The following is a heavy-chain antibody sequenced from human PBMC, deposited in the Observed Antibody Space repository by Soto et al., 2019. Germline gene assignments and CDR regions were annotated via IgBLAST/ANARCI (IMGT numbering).Heavy chain of an antibody. Sequence: QVQLVESGGGVVQPGRSLRLSCAASGFSFSSCAMHWVRQAPGKGLEWVAVVSPDGSNKYYADSVKGRVPISRDNSINPVYWPMNSLRAGDTAGYYWARVSIAVAGIAYYFDYWGQGPLVTVSS. CDR3: ARVSIAVAGIAYYFDY. D-gene: IGHD6-19*01. J-gene: IGHJ4*02. CDR2: VSPDGSNK. CDR1: GFSFSSCA. V-gene: IGHV3-30-3*01.